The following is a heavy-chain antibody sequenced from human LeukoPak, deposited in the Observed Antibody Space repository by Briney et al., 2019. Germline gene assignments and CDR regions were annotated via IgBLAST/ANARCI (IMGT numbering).Heavy chain of an antibody. CDR2: MNPNSGNT. CDR3: ARSQRLVVPAAMRTYYYYYYGMDV. J-gene: IGHJ6*02. CDR1: GYTFTSYD. V-gene: IGHV1-8*01. D-gene: IGHD2-2*01. Sequence: ASVMVSCKASGYTFTSYDINWVRQATGQGLEWMGWMNPNSGNTGYAQKFQGRVTMTRNTSISTAYMELSSLRSEDTAVYYCARSQRLVVPAAMRTYYYYYYGMDVWGQGTTVTVSS.